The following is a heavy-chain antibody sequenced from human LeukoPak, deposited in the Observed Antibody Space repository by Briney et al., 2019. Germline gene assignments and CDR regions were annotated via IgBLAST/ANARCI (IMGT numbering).Heavy chain of an antibody. V-gene: IGHV4-34*01. CDR1: GGSFSGYY. J-gene: IGHJ4*02. CDR2: INHSGST. D-gene: IGHD6-19*01. Sequence: PSGTLSLTCAVYGGSFSGYYWSWIRQPPGKGLEWIGEINHSGSTNYNPSLKSRVTISVDTSKNQFSLKLSSVTAADTAVYYCARERAGYSSGWYPFDYWGQGTLVTVSS. CDR3: ARERAGYSSGWYPFDY.